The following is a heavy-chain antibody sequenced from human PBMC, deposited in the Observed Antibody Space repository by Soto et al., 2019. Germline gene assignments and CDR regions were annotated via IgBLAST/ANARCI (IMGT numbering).Heavy chain of an antibody. V-gene: IGHV3-30*04. D-gene: IGHD6-13*01. CDR2: ISYDGSLE. Sequence: QVQLVESGGGVVQAGRSLRLSCAASGFNFGSYAIHWVRQAPGKGLEWVAVISYDGSLEHYADSVKGRFTISRDNSKNTLYLQMNSLRGEDTAVYYCARAAYSSSWNWFDPWGQGTLVTVSS. CDR3: ARAAYSSSWNWFDP. CDR1: GFNFGSYA. J-gene: IGHJ5*02.